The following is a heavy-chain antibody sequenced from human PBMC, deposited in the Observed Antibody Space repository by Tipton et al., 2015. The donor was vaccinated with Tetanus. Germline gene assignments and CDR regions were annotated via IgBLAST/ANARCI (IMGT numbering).Heavy chain of an antibody. CDR3: ARPPWGSFGMDV. CDR1: GGSLSSGDW. J-gene: IGHJ6*02. D-gene: IGHD3-16*01. CDR2: IHQSGRT. V-gene: IGHV4-4*02. Sequence: TLSLTCAVYGGSLSSGDWWSWVRPPPGKGLEWIGEIHQSGRTNYNGSLKGRVTISMDTSKNQFSLTLNSVTAADTAVYYCARPPWGSFGMDVWGQGTTVTVSS.